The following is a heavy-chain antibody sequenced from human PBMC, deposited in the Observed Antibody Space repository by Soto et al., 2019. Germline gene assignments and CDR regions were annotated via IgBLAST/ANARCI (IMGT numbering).Heavy chain of an antibody. CDR1: GGSISSSSYY. CDR2: IYYSGST. V-gene: IGHV4-61*01. Sequence: SETLSLTCTVSGGSISSSSYYWCWIRQPPGKGLEWIGYIYYSGSTNYNPSLKSRVTISVDTSKDQFSLKLSSVTAADTAVYYCARGGWDSSSQHYFDYWGQGTQVTVSS. CDR3: ARGGWDSSSQHYFDY. J-gene: IGHJ4*02. D-gene: IGHD6-6*01.